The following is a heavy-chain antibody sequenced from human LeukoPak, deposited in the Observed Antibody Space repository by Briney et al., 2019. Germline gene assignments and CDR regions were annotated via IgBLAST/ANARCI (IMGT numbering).Heavy chain of an antibody. D-gene: IGHD5-24*01. CDR1: GGDINNNNYY. CDR2: IYYSGST. CDR3: ARRARDGFVDF. V-gene: IGHV4-39*01. Sequence: PSETLSLTCTVSGGDINNNNYYWRWIRHSPGTGLEWIGSIYYSGSTYYNPSLKSRVAISIDTSKNQFPLHLTSVTAADTAVYYCARRARDGFVDFWGQGTLVTVSS. J-gene: IGHJ4*02.